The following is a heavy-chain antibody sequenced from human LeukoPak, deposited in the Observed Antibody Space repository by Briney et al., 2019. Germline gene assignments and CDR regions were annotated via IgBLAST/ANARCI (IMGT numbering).Heavy chain of an antibody. CDR1: GYTFTSYG. D-gene: IGHD2-15*01. CDR2: IIPIFGTA. V-gene: IGHV1-69*13. CDR3: AGGTTGFDY. J-gene: IGHJ4*02. Sequence: SVKVSCKASGYTFTSYGISWVRQAPGQGLEWMGGIIPIFGTANYAQKFQGRVTITADESTSTAYMELSSLRSEDTAVYYCAGGTTGFDYWGQGTLVTVSS.